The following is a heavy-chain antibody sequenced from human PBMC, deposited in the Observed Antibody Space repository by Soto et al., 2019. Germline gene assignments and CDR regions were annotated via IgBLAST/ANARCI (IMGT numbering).Heavy chain of an antibody. CDR1: GFTFSSYA. CDR2: ISGSGGST. CDR3: AKETSYDSSGYYHYYFDY. Sequence: SGGSLRLSCAASGFTFSSYAMSWVRQAPGKGLEWVSAISGSGGSTYYADSVKGRFTISRDNSKNTLYLQMNSLRAEDTAVYYCAKETSYDSSGYYHYYFDYWGQGTLGTVSS. D-gene: IGHD3-22*01. J-gene: IGHJ4*02. V-gene: IGHV3-23*01.